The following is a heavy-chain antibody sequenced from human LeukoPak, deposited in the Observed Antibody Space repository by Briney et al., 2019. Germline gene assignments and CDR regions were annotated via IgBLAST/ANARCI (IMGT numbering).Heavy chain of an antibody. J-gene: IGHJ5*02. D-gene: IGHD3-16*01. CDR2: MYYSGRI. CDR1: DGSISGYY. V-gene: IGHV4-59*12. CDR3: ARDGGSRGSSWFDP. Sequence: SETLSLTCTVSDGSISGYYWSWIRQPPGKGLEWIGYMYYSGRINYNPSLKSRVTISVDTSKNQFSLKLSSVTAADTAVYYCARDGGSRGSSWFDPWGQGTLVTVSS.